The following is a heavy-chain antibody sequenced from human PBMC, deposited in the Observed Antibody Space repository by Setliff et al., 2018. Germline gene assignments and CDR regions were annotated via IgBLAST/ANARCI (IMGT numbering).Heavy chain of an antibody. V-gene: IGHV4-31*03. CDR3: VRREIAVAGDPFEP. D-gene: IGHD6-19*01. J-gene: IGHJ4*02. CDR1: GGSISSGGYY. Sequence: PSETLSLTCTVSGGSISSGGYYWSWIRQHPGKGLEWIGYIYYSGSTSYYNPSLKSRVTISVDTSKNQFSLNLTSVTAADTAVYFCVRREIAVAGDPFEPWGQGTLVTVSS. CDR2: IYYSGSTS.